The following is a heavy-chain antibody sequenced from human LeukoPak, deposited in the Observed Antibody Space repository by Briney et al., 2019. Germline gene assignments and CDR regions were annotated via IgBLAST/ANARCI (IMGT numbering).Heavy chain of an antibody. J-gene: IGHJ4*02. D-gene: IGHD1-26*01. V-gene: IGHV3-48*01. CDR2: ISGRSSTI. CDR3: ARDRLTSGSYFFDY. CDR1: AFIFSVYS. Sequence: GGSLRLSCAASAFIFSVYSMNWVRQAPGKGLEWISYISGRSSTIDYADSVRGRFTISRDNAKNSMYLQMNSLRAEDTAVYYCARDRLTSGSYFFDYWGQGTLVTVSS.